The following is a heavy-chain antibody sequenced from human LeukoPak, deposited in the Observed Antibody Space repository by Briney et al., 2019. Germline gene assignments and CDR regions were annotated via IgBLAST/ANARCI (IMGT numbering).Heavy chain of an antibody. V-gene: IGHV4-34*01. CDR1: GGSFSNYY. Sequence: SETLSLTCAVYGGSFSNYYWSWIRQSPGKGLEWIGEINHSGSTYYNPSLKSRVTMSVDTSKNQFSLNLSSVTAADTAVYYCAREAATEPHYYYYMDVWGKGTTVTVSS. J-gene: IGHJ6*03. CDR3: AREAATEPHYYYYMDV. D-gene: IGHD1-14*01. CDR2: INHSGST.